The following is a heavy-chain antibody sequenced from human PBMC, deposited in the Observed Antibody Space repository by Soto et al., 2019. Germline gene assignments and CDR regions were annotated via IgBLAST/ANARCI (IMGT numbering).Heavy chain of an antibody. CDR3: ASRVEGLYSGNDRYYFDY. J-gene: IGHJ4*02. Sequence: PSETLSLTCTVSGGYIRTSAYYWGCIRQPPGKGLEWIGTIYYSGTSYHNPSLKSRVTISVDTSKNQFSLTLTSVTAADTAVYYCASRVEGLYSGNDRYYFDYWGQGTLVTVSS. CDR1: GGYIRTSAYY. D-gene: IGHD5-12*01. CDR2: IYYSGTS. V-gene: IGHV4-39*01.